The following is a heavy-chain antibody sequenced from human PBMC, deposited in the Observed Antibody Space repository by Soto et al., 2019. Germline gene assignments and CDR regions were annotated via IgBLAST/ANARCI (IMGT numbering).Heavy chain of an antibody. CDR1: GFTFDDYA. Sequence: EVQLVESGGGLVQPGRSLRLSCAASGFTFDDYAMHWVRQAPGKGLEWVSGISWNSGSIGYADSVKGRFTISRDNAKNSLYLQMNSLRAEDTALYYCAKGDTAMVTDYYYGMDVWGQGTTVTVSS. CDR2: ISWNSGSI. CDR3: AKGDTAMVTDYYYGMDV. D-gene: IGHD5-18*01. V-gene: IGHV3-9*01. J-gene: IGHJ6*02.